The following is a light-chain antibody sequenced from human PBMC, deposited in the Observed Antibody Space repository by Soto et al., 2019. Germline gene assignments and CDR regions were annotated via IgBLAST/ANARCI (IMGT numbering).Light chain of an antibody. J-gene: IGKJ4*01. V-gene: IGKV1-9*01. CDR3: QQLRLYPST. CDR1: QDIAIY. Sequence: IQLTQSPSSLSASVGDRVTITCRASQDIAIYLAWYQQKPGEDPKLLIYAASTLYGGVPSRFSGSGSGTDFALTITSLQAEDFATYYCQQLRLYPSTFGGGTKV. CDR2: AAS.